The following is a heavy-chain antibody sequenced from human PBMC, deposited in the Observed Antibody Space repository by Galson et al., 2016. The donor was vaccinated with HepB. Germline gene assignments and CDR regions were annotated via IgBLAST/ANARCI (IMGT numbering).Heavy chain of an antibody. V-gene: IGHV3-30*18. CDR1: GFTFSSYG. Sequence: SLRLSCAASGFTFSSYGMHWVRQAPGKGLEWVAVISYDGSNKYYADSVKGRFTISRDNSKNTLYLQMNSLRAEDTAVYYCAKGRSWYSEFDYWGQGTTVTVSS. J-gene: IGHJ4*03. CDR2: ISYDGSNK. CDR3: AKGRSWYSEFDY. D-gene: IGHD6-13*01.